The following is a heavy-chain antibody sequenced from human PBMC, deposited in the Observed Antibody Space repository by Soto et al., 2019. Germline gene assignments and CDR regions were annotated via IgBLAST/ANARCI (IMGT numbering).Heavy chain of an antibody. V-gene: IGHV3-30*03. D-gene: IGHD2-15*01. CDR3: ARSTYCNGGSCFPQY. CDR1: GFTFSDYD. CDR2: ISYDGSDR. J-gene: IGHJ4*02. Sequence: QVQVEEFGGGVVRPGRSLRLSCEGPGFTFSDYDFHWVRQAPGKGLEWVAMISYDGSDRYYRDSVQGRFTISRDDSKNTVYLQMNSLRAEDTATYYCARSTYCNGGSCFPQYWGPGTLVTVSS.